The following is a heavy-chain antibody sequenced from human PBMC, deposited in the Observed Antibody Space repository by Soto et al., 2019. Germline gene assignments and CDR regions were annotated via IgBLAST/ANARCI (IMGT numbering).Heavy chain of an antibody. V-gene: IGHV3-15*01. CDR2: IKSKTDGGTT. Sequence: GGSLRLSCAASGFTFSNAWMSWVRQAPGKGLEWVGRIKSKTDGGTTDDAAPVKGTFTISRDDSKNTPYLQMNSPKTEDTAVYYCTTDPTIAGAGTSSLEYYGMDDWGQGTTVTVSS. J-gene: IGHJ6*02. D-gene: IGHD6-19*01. CDR1: GFTFSNAW. CDR3: TTDPTIAGAGTSSLEYYGMDD.